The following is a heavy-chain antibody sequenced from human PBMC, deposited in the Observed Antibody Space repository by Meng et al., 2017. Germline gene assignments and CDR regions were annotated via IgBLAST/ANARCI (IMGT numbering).Heavy chain of an antibody. CDR3: LDEAPRSDY. CDR1: GFTFNNYW. J-gene: IGHJ4*02. Sequence: VESGGGLVQPGGSLRLFCAASGFTFNNYWMHWVRQVPGKGLVWASRISGDGSITNYADSVKGRFTISRDNAKNTLYLQMNSLRPEDTAVYYCLDEAPRSDYWGQGSLVTVSS. CDR2: ISGDGSIT. D-gene: IGHD1-1*01. V-gene: IGHV3-74*01.